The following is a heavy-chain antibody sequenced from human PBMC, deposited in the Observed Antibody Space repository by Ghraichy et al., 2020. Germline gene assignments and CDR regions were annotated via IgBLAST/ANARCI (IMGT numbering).Heavy chain of an antibody. V-gene: IGHV3-66*01. CDR2: IYSGGST. D-gene: IGHD1-26*01. CDR3: ARDRRPYSGNYQYFDC. Sequence: GGSLRLSCVVSELAVSSHYMTWVRQAPGKGLEWVSVIYSGGSTYYADSVKGRFTISRDNSKNTLYLQMNSLRVEDTAVYYCARDRRPYSGNYQYFDCWGQGTLVTVSS. J-gene: IGHJ4*02. CDR1: ELAVSSHY.